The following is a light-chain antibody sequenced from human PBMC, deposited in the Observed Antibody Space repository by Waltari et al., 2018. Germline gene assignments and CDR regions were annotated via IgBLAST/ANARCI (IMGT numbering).Light chain of an antibody. V-gene: IGLV4-69*01. Sequence: QLVLTQSPSASASLGASVQLTCTLSSAHSSNIIAWLQQQPKKGPRFLMKVNSDGSHSKGDEIPDRFSGSSSGAERYLTISSLQSEDEADYYCQTGGHGTWVFGGGTKLTVL. J-gene: IGLJ3*02. CDR3: QTGGHGTWV. CDR1: SAHSSNI. CDR2: VNSDGSH.